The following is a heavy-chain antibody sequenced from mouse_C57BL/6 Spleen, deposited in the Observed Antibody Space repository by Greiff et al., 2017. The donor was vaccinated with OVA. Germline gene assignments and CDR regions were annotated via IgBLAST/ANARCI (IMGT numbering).Heavy chain of an antibody. J-gene: IGHJ2*01. CDR1: GYTFTSYT. CDR3: ARYGTTVVAPDY. Sequence: QVQLQQSGAELARPGASVKMSCKAPGYTFTSYTMHWVKQRHGQGLEWLGYINPSSGYTKYNQKFKDKATLTADKSSSTAYMQLSSLTSEDSAVYYCARYGTTVVAPDYWGQGTTLTVSS. V-gene: IGHV1-4*01. D-gene: IGHD1-1*01. CDR2: INPSSGYT.